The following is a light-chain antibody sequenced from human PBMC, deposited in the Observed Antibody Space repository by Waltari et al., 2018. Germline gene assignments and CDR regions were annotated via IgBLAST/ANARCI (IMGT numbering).Light chain of an antibody. CDR1: QSLLHSNGDTY. J-gene: IGKJ2*03. CDR3: MQGTHFPYS. V-gene: IGKV2-30*02. Sequence: VVMTQSPLSLPITPGQPASMTCRSSQSLLHSNGDTYLSWFLQKPGQPPRRLIYKVSNRDSGVPDRFSGSGAGTDFTLKISRVEAEDVGVYYCMQGTHFPYSFGQGTKVEIK. CDR2: KVS.